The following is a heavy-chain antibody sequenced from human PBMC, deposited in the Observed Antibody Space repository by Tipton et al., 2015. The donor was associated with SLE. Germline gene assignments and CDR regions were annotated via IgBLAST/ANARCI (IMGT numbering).Heavy chain of an antibody. D-gene: IGHD3-10*01. Sequence: SLRLSCAASGFTFSSYWMSWVRQTPGKGLEWVANIKEDGSDKYYIDSVKGRFTISRDNAKNSLWLQMNSLRVEDTAVYYCARDAGGLEDYMDVWGKGTTVTVS. V-gene: IGHV3-7*01. CDR3: ARDAGGLEDYMDV. J-gene: IGHJ6*03. CDR2: IKEDGSDK. CDR1: GFTFSSYW.